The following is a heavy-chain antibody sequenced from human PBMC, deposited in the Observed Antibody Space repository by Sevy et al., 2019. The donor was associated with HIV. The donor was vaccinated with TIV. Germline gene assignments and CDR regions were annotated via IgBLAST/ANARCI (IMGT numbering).Heavy chain of an antibody. J-gene: IGHJ6*02. CDR1: GFSFSYYG. CDR2: ISHDGINE. CDR3: ANAYSGSYSHSYLYALDV. V-gene: IGHV3-30*18. D-gene: IGHD1-26*01. Sequence: GGSLRLSCIGSGFSFSYYGIHWVRQSPGKGLDWVALISHDGINEYYADSVKGRFTFPRDNSKNTVYLEMNRLRNEDTAIYFCANAYSGSYSHSYLYALDVWGQRTTVTVSS.